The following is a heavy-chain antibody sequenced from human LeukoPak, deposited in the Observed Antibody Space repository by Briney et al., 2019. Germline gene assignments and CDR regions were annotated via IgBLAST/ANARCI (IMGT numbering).Heavy chain of an antibody. CDR1: GGSFSDYY. CDR2: INHRGST. V-gene: IGHV4-34*01. Sequence: SETLSLTCAVYGGSFSDYYWAWFRQPPGKGPEWIAAINHRGSTDYNPSLKSRVTISVDTSKKQFSLKLSSVTAADTAVYYCSREEKVGELLADFWGQGTLVTVSS. CDR3: SREEKVGELLADF. D-gene: IGHD1-26*01. J-gene: IGHJ4*02.